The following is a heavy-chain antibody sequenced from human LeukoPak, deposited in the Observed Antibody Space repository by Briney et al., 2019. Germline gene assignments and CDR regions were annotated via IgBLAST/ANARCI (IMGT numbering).Heavy chain of an antibody. CDR1: GYTFTSYY. CDR3: ANSGYDPIPNFDY. CDR2: INPNSGGT. J-gene: IGHJ4*02. D-gene: IGHD5-12*01. Sequence: ASVKVSCKASGYTFTSYYMHWVRQAPGQGLEWMGWINPNSGGTNYAQKFQGRVTMTRDTSISTAYMELSRLRSDDTAVYYCANSGYDPIPNFDYGAREPLVTVPS. V-gene: IGHV1-2*02.